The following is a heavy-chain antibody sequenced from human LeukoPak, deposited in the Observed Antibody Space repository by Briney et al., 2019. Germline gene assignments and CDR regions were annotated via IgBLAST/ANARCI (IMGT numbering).Heavy chain of an antibody. CDR2: IWYDGSNK. J-gene: IGHJ6*02. D-gene: IGHD2-15*01. V-gene: IGHV3-33*06. CDR3: AKEGCSGGSCYNLYYYGMDV. Sequence: GVSLRLSCAASGFTFSSYGMHWVRQAPGEGLEWVAVIWYDGSNKYYADSVKGRFTISRDNSKNTLYLQMNSLRAEDTAVYYCAKEGCSGGSCYNLYYYGMDVWGQGTTVTVSS. CDR1: GFTFSSYG.